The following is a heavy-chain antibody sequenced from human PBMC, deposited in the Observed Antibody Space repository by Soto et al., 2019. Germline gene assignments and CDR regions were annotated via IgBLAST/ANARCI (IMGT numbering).Heavy chain of an antibody. V-gene: IGHV3-30-3*01. D-gene: IGHD6-19*01. J-gene: IGHJ6*02. CDR2: ISYDGSNK. CDR3: ARDKYSSGWYPLFEGVLTYGMDV. Sequence: GGSLRLSCAASGFTFSSYAMHWVRQAPGKGLEWVAVISYDGSNKYYADSVKGRFTISRDNSKNTLYLQINSLRAEDTAVYYCARDKYSSGWYPLFEGVLTYGMDVWGQGTTVTVSS. CDR1: GFTFSSYA.